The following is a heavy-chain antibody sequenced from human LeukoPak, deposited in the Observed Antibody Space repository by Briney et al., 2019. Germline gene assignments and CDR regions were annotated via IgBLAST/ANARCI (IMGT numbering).Heavy chain of an antibody. CDR2: INSYGSST. D-gene: IGHD2-21*02. CDR3: ARSKGDCGGDCTYYFDY. CDR1: GFTFSSYW. J-gene: IGHJ4*02. V-gene: IGHV3-74*01. Sequence: GGSLRLSCAASGFTFSSYWMHWVRQAPGKGLVWVSRINSYGSSTSYADSVKGRFTISRDNAKNTLYLQMNSLRAEDTAVYYCARSKGDCGGDCTYYFDYWGQGTLVTVSS.